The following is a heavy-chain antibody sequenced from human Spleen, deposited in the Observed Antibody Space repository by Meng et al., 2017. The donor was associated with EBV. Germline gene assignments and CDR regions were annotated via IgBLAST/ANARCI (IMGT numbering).Heavy chain of an antibody. V-gene: IGHV4-4*02. CDR3: AQRERWGLDP. J-gene: IGHJ5*02. CDR1: GGSISSSNW. CDR2: IYHSGST. D-gene: IGHD3-16*01. Sequence: QVKVQGSGPGLGKPSGTLSLTCAVPGGSISSSNWWNWVRQAPGKGLEWIGEIYHSGSTSYNPSLESRVTISIDKSKNQVSLKLTSVTAADTAVYYCAQRERWGLDPWGQGTLVTVSS.